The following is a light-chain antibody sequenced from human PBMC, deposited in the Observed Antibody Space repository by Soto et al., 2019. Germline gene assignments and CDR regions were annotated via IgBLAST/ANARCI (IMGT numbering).Light chain of an antibody. CDR3: QQYNSYSLT. CDR1: QSISSW. CDR2: EAS. Sequence: PPTQSRSTLSASVGERVTITFLSSQSISSWLAWYQQKPGKAPKLLIYEASILETGVPSRFSGSGSGTEFTLTISSLQAEDFATYYCQQYNSYSLTFGGGTKVDIK. J-gene: IGKJ4*01. V-gene: IGKV1-5*01.